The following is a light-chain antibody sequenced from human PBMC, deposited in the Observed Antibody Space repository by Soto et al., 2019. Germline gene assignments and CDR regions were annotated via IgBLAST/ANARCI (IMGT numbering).Light chain of an antibody. J-gene: IGKJ1*01. CDR3: QQYNSYPWT. Sequence: DIEMPPSPSTLSASPGARATITGRASQSITSWLAWYQQTPGKAPSLLIYDASSLESGVPSRFSGSGSGTEFTLTISSLQPDDFATYYCQQYNSYPWTFGQGTKV. V-gene: IGKV1-5*01. CDR1: QSITSW. CDR2: DAS.